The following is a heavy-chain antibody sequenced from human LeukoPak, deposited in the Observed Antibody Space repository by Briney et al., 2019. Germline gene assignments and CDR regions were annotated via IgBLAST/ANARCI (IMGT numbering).Heavy chain of an antibody. J-gene: IGHJ4*02. CDR3: AKAPVTSCRGAFCYPFDS. V-gene: IGHV3-23*01. CDR1: GFSLSSYA. D-gene: IGHD2-15*01. Sequence: GGSLRLSCTVAGFSLSSYAMSWVRRAPGKGLEWVSATSSSDDGKYYADSVRGRFTISRDNSRNTMYLQMNSLRAEDAAVYYCAKAPVTSCRGAFCYPFDSWGQGTLVTVSS. CDR2: TSSSDDGK.